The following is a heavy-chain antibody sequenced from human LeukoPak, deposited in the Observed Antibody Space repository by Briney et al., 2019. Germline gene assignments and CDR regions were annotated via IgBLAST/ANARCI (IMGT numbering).Heavy chain of an antibody. Sequence: GGSLRLSCAASGFTFSSYWMSWVRQAPGKGLEWVANIKQDGSEKYYVDSVKGRFTVSRYNAKNSLFLQMSSLRAEDTAVYYCARDFNPAGSSSGWSTCKYRGQGTLVTVSS. J-gene: IGHJ4*02. CDR2: IKQDGSEK. D-gene: IGHD6-19*01. V-gene: IGHV3-7*05. CDR1: GFTFSSYW. CDR3: ARDFNPAGSSSGWSTCKY.